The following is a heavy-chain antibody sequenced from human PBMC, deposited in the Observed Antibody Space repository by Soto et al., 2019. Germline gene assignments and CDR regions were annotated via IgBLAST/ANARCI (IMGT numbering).Heavy chain of an antibody. CDR2: INHSGST. D-gene: IGHD4-17*01. CDR3: ARSEDYGDLLMGNYFDY. J-gene: IGHJ4*02. V-gene: IGHV4-34*01. Sequence: QVQLQQWGAGLLKPSETLSLTCAVYGGSFSGYYWSWIRQPPGKGLEWIGEINHSGSTNYNPSLKSRVTIPVDTSKNQFSLKLSSVTAADTAVYYCARSEDYGDLLMGNYFDYWGQGTLVTVSS. CDR1: GGSFSGYY.